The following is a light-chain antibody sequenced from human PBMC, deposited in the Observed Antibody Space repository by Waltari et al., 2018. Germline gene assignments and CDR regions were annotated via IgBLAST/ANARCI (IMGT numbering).Light chain of an antibody. CDR1: DIGSKT. V-gene: IGLV3-21*02. J-gene: IGLJ2*01. CDR2: NNS. CDR3: HVWDSSTDHVV. Sequence: SYVLTPPPSVSVAPGQTATITCAGHDIGSKTVHWYQQRPGPAPTLVVFNNSDRPPRIPDRFSGSNSENTATLTISTVAAGDEADYYCHVWDSSTDHVVFGGGTKLTVL.